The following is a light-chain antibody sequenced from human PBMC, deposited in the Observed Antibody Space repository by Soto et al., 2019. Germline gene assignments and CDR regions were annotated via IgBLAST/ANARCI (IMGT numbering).Light chain of an antibody. V-gene: IGKV3-11*01. CDR2: DAS. Sequence: EVVLTQSPDTLSLSPGERATLSCRASQSVSRYLIWYQQKPGQAPRLLIYDASNRATGIRARFSGSGSGTDFTLTISSLEPEDFAVYYCQQRSDWPRTFGGGTKVEIK. J-gene: IGKJ4*01. CDR1: QSVSRY. CDR3: QQRSDWPRT.